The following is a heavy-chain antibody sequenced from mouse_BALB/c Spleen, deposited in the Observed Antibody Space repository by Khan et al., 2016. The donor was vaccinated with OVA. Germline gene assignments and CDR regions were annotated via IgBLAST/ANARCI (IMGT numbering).Heavy chain of an antibody. V-gene: IGHV3-2*02. J-gene: IGHJ4*01. CDR2: ISSSGST. D-gene: IGHD1-3*01. Sequence: EVQLQESGPGLVKPSQSLSLTCTVTGYSITSDYAWNWIRQFPGNKLEWMGYISSSGSTNYNPALKSRISITRDTSKNQFFLQLNSVTTEDTATYYCARDVSRYNYAMDYWGQGTSVTVSS. CDR3: ARDVSRYNYAMDY. CDR1: GYSITSDYA.